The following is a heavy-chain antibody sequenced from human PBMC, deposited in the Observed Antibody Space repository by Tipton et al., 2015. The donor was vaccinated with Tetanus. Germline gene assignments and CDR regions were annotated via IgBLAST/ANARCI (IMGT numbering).Heavy chain of an antibody. J-gene: IGHJ6*02. D-gene: IGHD3-22*01. CDR3: ARDRGLTTSGGIGMDV. CDR1: GGSISSGGYY. CDR2: IYYSGST. Sequence: LRLSCTVSGGSISSGGYYRSWIRQHPGKGLEWIGYIYYSGSTYYNPSLKSRVTISVDTSKNQFSLKLSSVAAADTAVYYCARDRGLTTSGGIGMDVWGQGTTVTVAS. V-gene: IGHV4-31*03.